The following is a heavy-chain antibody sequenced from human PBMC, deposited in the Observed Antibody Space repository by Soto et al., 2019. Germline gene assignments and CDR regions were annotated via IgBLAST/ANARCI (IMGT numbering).Heavy chain of an antibody. CDR2: IIPIFGTA. V-gene: IGHV1-69*13. J-gene: IGHJ1*01. CDR3: ARVPYCGGDCYPQYFQH. Sequence: SVKVSCKASGGTFSSYAISWVRQAPGQGLEWMGGIIPIFGTANYAQKFQGRVTITADESTSTAYMELSSLRSEDTAVYYCARVPYCGGDCYPQYFQHWGQGTLVTVSS. CDR1: GGTFSSYA. D-gene: IGHD2-21*02.